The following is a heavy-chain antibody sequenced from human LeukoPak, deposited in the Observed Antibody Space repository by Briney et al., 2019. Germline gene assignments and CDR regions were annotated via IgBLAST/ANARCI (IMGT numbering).Heavy chain of an antibody. Sequence: SETLSLTCAVYGGSFSGYYWSWMRQPPGKGLEWIGEINHSRSTNYNPYRKSRITISVDTSKNQFSLKLRSAADADTAVYDRERGRWIQHGGFDYWGQGTLVTVSS. CDR2: INHSRST. CDR1: GGSFSGYY. J-gene: IGHJ4*02. D-gene: IGHD5-18*01. V-gene: IGHV4-34*01. CDR3: ERGRWIQHGGFDY.